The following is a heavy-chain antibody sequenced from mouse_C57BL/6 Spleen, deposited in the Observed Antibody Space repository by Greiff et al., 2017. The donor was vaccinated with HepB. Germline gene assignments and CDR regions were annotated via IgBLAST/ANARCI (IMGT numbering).Heavy chain of an antibody. CDR3: ARGEVDGYYVPFAY. J-gene: IGHJ3*01. V-gene: IGHV1-61*01. Sequence: QVQLQQSGAELVRPGSSVKLSCKASGYTFTSYWMDWVKQRPGQGLEWIGNIYPSDSETHYNQKFKDKATLTVDKSSSTAYMQLSSLTSEDSAVYYCARGEVDGYYVPFAYWGQGTLVTVSA. CDR2: IYPSDSET. D-gene: IGHD2-3*01. CDR1: GYTFTSYW.